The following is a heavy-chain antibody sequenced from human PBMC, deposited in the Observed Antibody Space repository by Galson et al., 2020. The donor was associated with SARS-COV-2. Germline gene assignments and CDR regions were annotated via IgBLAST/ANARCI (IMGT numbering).Heavy chain of an antibody. CDR3: AKDPYYDNEGGH. D-gene: IGHD3-16*01. J-gene: IGHJ4*02. Sequence: GGSLRLSCAASGFTFSSYDMNWVRQAPGKGLEWVSYISRSRSSIYYADSVKGRFTISRDNAKNSLYLQMNSLRVEDTAVYYCAKDPYYDNEGGHWGQGTLVTVSS. CDR1: GFTFSSYD. V-gene: IGHV3-48*03. CDR2: ISRSRSSI.